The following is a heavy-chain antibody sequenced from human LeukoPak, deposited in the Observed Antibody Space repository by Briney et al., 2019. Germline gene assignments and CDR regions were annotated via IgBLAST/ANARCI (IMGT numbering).Heavy chain of an antibody. V-gene: IGHV3-21*01. CDR3: NEHSQLHGYYYISRYSNYYYYMDV. CDR1: ESPSVTT. J-gene: IGHJ6*03. Sequence: GGSLRLSRADPRESPSVTTVSSGPHAPGKGLEWVSSISSSSSYIYYADSMKSRFTISTDNAKNTLYLQQHSLRAEDTAVLYANEHSQLHGYYYISRYSNYYYYMDVWGKGTTVTVSS. D-gene: IGHD3-22*01. CDR2: ISSSSSYI.